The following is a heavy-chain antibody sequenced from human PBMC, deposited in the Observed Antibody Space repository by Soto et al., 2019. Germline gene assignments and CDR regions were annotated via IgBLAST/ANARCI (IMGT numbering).Heavy chain of an antibody. CDR3: AKCVIYDYIWGSYHKDAFDI. D-gene: IGHD3-16*02. Sequence: GGSLRLSCAASGFTFSSYAMSWVRQAPGKGLEWVSAISGSGGSTYYADSVKGRFTISRDNSKNTLYLQMNSLRAEDTAVYYCAKCVIYDYIWGSYHKDAFDIWGQGTMVTVSS. CDR1: GFTFSSYA. J-gene: IGHJ3*02. CDR2: ISGSGGST. V-gene: IGHV3-23*01.